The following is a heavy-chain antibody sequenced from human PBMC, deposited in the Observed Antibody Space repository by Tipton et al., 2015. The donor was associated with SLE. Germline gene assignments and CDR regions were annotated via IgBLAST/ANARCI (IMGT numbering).Heavy chain of an antibody. Sequence: TLSLTCTVSGGSISGSPYYWAWIRQPPGKGLEWIGSIYYSGSTYYNPSLKSRLTISVDKSKNQFSLRLSSVTAADTAVYYCAREAPTYYYDSSGYSSYYYYYMDVWGKGTTVTVSS. D-gene: IGHD3-22*01. CDR1: GGSISGSPYY. CDR2: IYYSGST. CDR3: AREAPTYYYDSSGYSSYYYYYMDV. J-gene: IGHJ6*03. V-gene: IGHV4-39*07.